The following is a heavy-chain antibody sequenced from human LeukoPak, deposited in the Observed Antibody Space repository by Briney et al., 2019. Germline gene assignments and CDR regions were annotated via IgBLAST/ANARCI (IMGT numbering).Heavy chain of an antibody. CDR1: GFTFSDYY. J-gene: IGHJ4*02. Sequence: GGSLRLSCAASGFTFSDYYMTWIRQAPGKGLECVSDISPSSSYTKYADSVKGRFTISRDNAKNSLYLLMSSLRAEDTAVYYCARDLYSSSSFDYWGQGTLVTVSS. D-gene: IGHD6-13*01. V-gene: IGHV3-11*05. CDR3: ARDLYSSSSFDY. CDR2: ISPSSSYT.